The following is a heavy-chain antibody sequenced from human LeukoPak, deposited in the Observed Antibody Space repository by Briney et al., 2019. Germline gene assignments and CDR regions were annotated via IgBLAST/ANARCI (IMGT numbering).Heavy chain of an antibody. Sequence: ASVKVSCKASGYTFTSYGISWVRQAPGQGLEWMGWISAYNGNTDYAQKLQGRVTMTTDTSTSTAYMELRSLRSDDTAVYYCARDRGDGYNYFGFDYWGQGTLVTASS. D-gene: IGHD5-24*01. J-gene: IGHJ4*02. CDR2: ISAYNGNT. CDR1: GYTFTSYG. V-gene: IGHV1-18*01. CDR3: ARDRGDGYNYFGFDY.